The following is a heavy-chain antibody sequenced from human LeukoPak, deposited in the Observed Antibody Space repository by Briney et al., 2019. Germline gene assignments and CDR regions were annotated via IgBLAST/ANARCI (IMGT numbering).Heavy chain of an antibody. CDR2: INWNGGST. Sequence: GGSLRLSCAASGFTFDDYGMSWVRQAPGKGLEWVSGINWNGGSTGYADSVKGRFTISRDNAKNSLYLQMNSLRAEDTALYYCARDLSRWGDYVYDAFDIWGQGTMVTVSS. D-gene: IGHD4-17*01. CDR3: ARDLSRWGDYVYDAFDI. J-gene: IGHJ3*02. CDR1: GFTFDDYG. V-gene: IGHV3-20*04.